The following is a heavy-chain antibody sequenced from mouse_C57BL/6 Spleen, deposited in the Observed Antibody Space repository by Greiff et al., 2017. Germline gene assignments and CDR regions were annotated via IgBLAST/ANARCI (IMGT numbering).Heavy chain of an antibody. CDR3: ARDDYDDSSYYYAMDY. CDR2: IYPGSGST. Sequence: VQLQQPGAELVKPGASVKMSCKASGYTFTSYWITWVKQRPGQGLEWIGDIYPGSGSTNYNEKFKSKATLTVDTSSSTAYMQLSSLTSEDSAVYYCARDDYDDSSYYYAMDYWGQGTSVTVSS. D-gene: IGHD2-4*01. J-gene: IGHJ4*01. V-gene: IGHV1-55*01. CDR1: GYTFTSYW.